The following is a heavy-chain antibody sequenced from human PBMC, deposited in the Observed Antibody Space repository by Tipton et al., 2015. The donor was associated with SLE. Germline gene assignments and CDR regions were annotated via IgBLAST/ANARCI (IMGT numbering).Heavy chain of an antibody. V-gene: IGHV1-18*01. CDR2: INAYNGNT. D-gene: IGHD6-19*01. CDR3: AIAVAGTLFFDY. J-gene: IGHJ4*02. CDR1: GYTFSNYQ. Sequence: QSGAEVKKPGASVKVSCKTSGYTFSNYQITWVRQAPGQGLEWMGWINAYNGNTKYAQKLQGRVTMTTDTSTSTAYMELRSLRSDDTAVYYCAIAVAGTLFFDYWGQGTLVTVSS.